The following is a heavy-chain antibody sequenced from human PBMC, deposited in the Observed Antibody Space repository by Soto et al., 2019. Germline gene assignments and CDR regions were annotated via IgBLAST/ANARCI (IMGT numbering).Heavy chain of an antibody. D-gene: IGHD6-13*01. CDR2: ISSSSTNI. V-gene: IGHV3-48*01. Sequence: GSLRISCAASEFTFRSYAMNWVRQAPGKGLEWISYISSSSTNIYYADSVKGRFTISRDNAKNSLYLQMNSLRTEDTAVYFCANLFGSSWESDYWGQGTLVTVSS. J-gene: IGHJ4*02. CDR1: EFTFRSYA. CDR3: ANLFGSSWESDY.